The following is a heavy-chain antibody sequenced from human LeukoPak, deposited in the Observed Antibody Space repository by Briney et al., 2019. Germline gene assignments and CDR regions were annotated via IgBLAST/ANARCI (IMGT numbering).Heavy chain of an antibody. CDR3: ARGAPSGYYYGDF. Sequence: KPSETLSLTCTVSGGSISSGGYYWSWIRQPAGKGLEWIVYIYYSGSTNYNPSLKSRVTISVDASKNQFSLKMNSVTASDPALYSWARGAPSGYYYGDFWGQGTLVTVSS. D-gene: IGHD3-22*01. CDR1: GGSISSGGYY. V-gene: IGHV4-61*10. J-gene: IGHJ4*02. CDR2: IYYSGST.